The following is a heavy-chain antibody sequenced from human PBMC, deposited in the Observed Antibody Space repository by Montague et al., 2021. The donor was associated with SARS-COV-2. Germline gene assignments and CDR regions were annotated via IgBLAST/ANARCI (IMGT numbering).Heavy chain of an antibody. Sequence: SETLSLTCTVSGASISSSRYYCCWIRQPPGNGLEWIGQNFYSGTTYKDPSHNRRLTISVDTSKNQSSRKLTSVTAANTSVYYCAREAVPWERATIHAFDIWGQGTTVTVSS. D-gene: IGHD5-24*01. V-gene: IGHV4-39*02. CDR1: GASISSSRYY. J-gene: IGHJ3*02. CDR2: NFYSGTT. CDR3: AREAVPWERATIHAFDI.